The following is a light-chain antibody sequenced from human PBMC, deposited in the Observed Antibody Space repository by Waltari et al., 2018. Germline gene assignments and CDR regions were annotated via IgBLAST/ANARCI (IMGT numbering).Light chain of an antibody. Sequence: EIVLTQSPGTLSLSPGERATLSCRASQSVSSSYLAGYQQKPGQTPRLLLYGASSRAAGIPDRFSVSASGTDSTLTISRLEPEDFAVYYCQHCGNAPQTFGQGTKVEIK. CDR1: QSVSSSY. CDR2: GAS. J-gene: IGKJ1*01. CDR3: QHCGNAPQT. V-gene: IGKV3-20*01.